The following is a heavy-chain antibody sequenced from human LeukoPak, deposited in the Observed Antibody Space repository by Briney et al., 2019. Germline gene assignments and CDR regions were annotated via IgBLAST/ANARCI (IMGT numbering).Heavy chain of an antibody. CDR2: LYSGGNT. CDR3: ARVGRGDTYGYVDY. D-gene: IGHD5-18*01. V-gene: IGHV3-66*01. J-gene: IGHJ4*02. Sequence: GGSLRLSCAASGFTVSSNYMSWVRQTPGKGLAWVSVLYSGGNTYYADSVKGRFTISRGNSKNMLFLQMNSLRAEDTVVYYCARVGRGDTYGYVDYWGQGTLVTVSS. CDR1: GFTVSSNY.